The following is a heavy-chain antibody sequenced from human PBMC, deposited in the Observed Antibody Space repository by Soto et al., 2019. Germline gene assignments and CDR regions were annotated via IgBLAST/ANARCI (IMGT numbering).Heavy chain of an antibody. CDR3: ARGRWVAATPNY. V-gene: IGHV3-48*03. D-gene: IGHD2-15*01. CDR1: GFTFSSYE. Sequence: GGSLRLSCAASGFTFSSYEMVWVRQTPGQGLEWVSYISDSGGTRHYADSVKGRFTISRDNSKNTLYLQMNSLRAEDTAVYYCARGRWVAATPNYWGQGTLVTVSS. J-gene: IGHJ4*02. CDR2: ISDSGGTR.